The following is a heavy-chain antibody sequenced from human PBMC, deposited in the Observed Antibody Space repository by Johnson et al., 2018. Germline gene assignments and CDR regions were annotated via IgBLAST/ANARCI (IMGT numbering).Heavy chain of an antibody. D-gene: IGHD5-12*01. V-gene: IGHV5-51*03. CDR1: GYSFTNYW. J-gene: IGHJ3*02. CDR2: IYPGDSDT. Sequence: VQLVQSGAEVKKPGESLKISCKGFGYSFTNYWIAWVRQMPGKGLEWMGIIYPGDSDTTYSPSFQGQVPFSVDRSLSTAYLQWSSLKASDTAMYYCARQGGFYGFDIWGQGTMVTVSS. CDR3: ARQGGFYGFDI.